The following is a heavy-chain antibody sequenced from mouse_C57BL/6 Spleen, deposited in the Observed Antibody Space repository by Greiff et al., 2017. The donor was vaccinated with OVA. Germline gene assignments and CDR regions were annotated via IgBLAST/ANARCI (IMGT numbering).Heavy chain of an antibody. Sequence: EVQLQQSGPELVKPGASVKISCKASGYTFTDYYMNWVKQSLGKSLEWIGDINPNNGGTSYNQKFKGKATLTVDKSSSTAYMELRSLTSEDSAVYYCARDYYGSDYWGQGTTLTVSS. J-gene: IGHJ2*01. D-gene: IGHD1-1*01. V-gene: IGHV1-26*01. CDR3: ARDYYGSDY. CDR1: GYTFTDYY. CDR2: INPNNGGT.